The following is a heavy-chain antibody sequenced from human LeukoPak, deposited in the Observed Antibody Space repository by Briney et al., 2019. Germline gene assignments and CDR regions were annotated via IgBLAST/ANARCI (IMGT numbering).Heavy chain of an antibody. V-gene: IGHV4-34*01. CDR1: GGSFSGYY. J-gene: IGHJ4*02. CDR3: AKDTFLAY. D-gene: IGHD3-3*01. Sequence: SETLSLTCAVYGGSFSGYYWSWIRQPPGKGLEWIGEINHSGSTNYNPSLKSRVTISVDTSKNQFSLKLNSVTAADTAVYYCAKDTFLAYWGQGTLVTVSS. CDR2: INHSGST.